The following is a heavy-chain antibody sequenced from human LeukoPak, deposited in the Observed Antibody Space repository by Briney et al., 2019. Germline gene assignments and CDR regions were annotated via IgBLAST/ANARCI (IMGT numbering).Heavy chain of an antibody. V-gene: IGHV1-69*13. CDR1: GGTFSSYA. CDR2: IIPIFGTA. J-gene: IGHJ4*02. CDR3: AAEVDSGSYHFEY. Sequence: ASVKVSCKASGGTFSSYAISWVRQAPGQGLEWMGGIIPIFGTANYAQKFQGRVTITADESTSTAYMELSSLRSEDTAVYYCAAEVDSGSYHFEYWGQGTLVTVSS. D-gene: IGHD1-26*01.